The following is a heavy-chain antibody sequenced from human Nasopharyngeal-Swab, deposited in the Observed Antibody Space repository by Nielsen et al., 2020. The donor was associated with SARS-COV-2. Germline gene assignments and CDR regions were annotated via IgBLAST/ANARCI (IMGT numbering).Heavy chain of an antibody. CDR2: IYHSGST. Sequence: SETLSLTCAVSGDSISSSNWWSWVRQPPGKGLEWIGEIYHSGSTNFNPSLKSRVTIPVDKSKNQFSLKLTSVTAADTAVYYCARTAGYYYMDVWGKGTTVTVSS. V-gene: IGHV4-4*02. CDR1: GDSISSSNW. CDR3: ARTAGYYYMDV. D-gene: IGHD6-13*01. J-gene: IGHJ6*03.